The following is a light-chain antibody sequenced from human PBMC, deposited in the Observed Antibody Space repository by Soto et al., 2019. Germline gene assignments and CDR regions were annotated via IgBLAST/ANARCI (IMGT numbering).Light chain of an antibody. CDR3: SSYTSSSTLEV. Sequence: QSVLTQPASVSGSPGQSITISCTGTSSDVGGYNYVSWHQQHPGKAPKLMIYEVSNRPSGVSNRFSGSKSGNTASLTISGLQAEDEADYYCSSYTSSSTLEVFGGGTQLTVL. CDR1: SSDVGGYNY. J-gene: IGLJ2*01. CDR2: EVS. V-gene: IGLV2-14*01.